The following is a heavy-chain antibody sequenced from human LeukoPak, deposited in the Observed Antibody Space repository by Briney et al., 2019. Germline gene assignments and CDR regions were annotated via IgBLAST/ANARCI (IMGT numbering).Heavy chain of an antibody. D-gene: IGHD2-2*01. J-gene: IGHJ5*02. Sequence: GGPLRLSCAASGFTFSSYSMNWVRQAPGKGLEWVSSISSSSSYIHYADSVKGRFTISRDNAKNSLYLQMNSLRAEDTAVYYCASEIYCSSTSCYFAAAWGQGTLVTVSS. CDR3: ASEIYCSSTSCYFAAA. CDR1: GFTFSSYS. V-gene: IGHV3-21*01. CDR2: ISSSSSYI.